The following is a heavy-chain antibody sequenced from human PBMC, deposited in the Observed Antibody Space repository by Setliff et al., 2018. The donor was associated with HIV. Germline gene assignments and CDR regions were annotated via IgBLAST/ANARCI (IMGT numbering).Heavy chain of an antibody. V-gene: IGHV1-2*02. D-gene: IGHD6-13*01. Sequence: ASVKVSCKASAYTFTAYYIHWVRQAPGQGLEWMGWINPNSGGTDYAQKFQGRVTMTRDTSISTTYMELSRLRSDDTAVYYCARDLNSSPFDYRGQGTLVTVSS. CDR2: INPNSGGT. CDR3: ARDLNSSPFDY. CDR1: AYTFTAYY. J-gene: IGHJ4*02.